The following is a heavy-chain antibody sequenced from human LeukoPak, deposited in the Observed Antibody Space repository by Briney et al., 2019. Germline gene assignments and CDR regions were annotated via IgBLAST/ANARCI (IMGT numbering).Heavy chain of an antibody. J-gene: IGHJ3*02. CDR1: GFTFSSYG. CDR3: AKTEEFDI. CDR2: ISYDGSNK. Sequence: GGSLRLSCAAPGFTFSSYGMHWVRQAPGKGLEWVAVISYDGSNKYYADSVKGRFTISRDNSKNTLYLQMNSLRAEDTAVYYCAKTEEFDIWAKGQWSPSLQ. V-gene: IGHV3-30*18.